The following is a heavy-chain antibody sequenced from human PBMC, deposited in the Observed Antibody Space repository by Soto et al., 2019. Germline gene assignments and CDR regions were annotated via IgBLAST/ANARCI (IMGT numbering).Heavy chain of an antibody. CDR2: IYWDDDK. V-gene: IGHV2-5*02. Sequence: QITLKESGPTLVRPTQTLTLTCTVSGFSLDTWGVGVGWIRQPPGKAPEWLALIYWDDDKRYSPSLQNRLASTKHTCNHQVVLTVTNMVPVDTVTYYSARALGSWGSYYFDPICQESLVTVSS. CDR3: ARALGSWGSYYFDP. D-gene: IGHD3-16*01. CDR1: GFSLDTWGVG. J-gene: IGHJ4*02.